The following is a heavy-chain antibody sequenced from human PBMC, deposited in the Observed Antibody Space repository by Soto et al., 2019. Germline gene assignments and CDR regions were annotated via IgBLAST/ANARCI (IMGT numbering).Heavy chain of an antibody. V-gene: IGHV3-74*01. J-gene: IGHJ3*02. Sequence: GGSLRLSCAASGFTFSSYWMHWVRQAPGKGLVWVSRINSDGSSTSYADSVKGRFTISRENAKNTLYLQMNSLRAEDTAVYYSARDKILMATITDAFDIWGQGTMVTVSS. CDR3: ARDKILMATITDAFDI. CDR2: INSDGSST. D-gene: IGHD5-12*01. CDR1: GFTFSSYW.